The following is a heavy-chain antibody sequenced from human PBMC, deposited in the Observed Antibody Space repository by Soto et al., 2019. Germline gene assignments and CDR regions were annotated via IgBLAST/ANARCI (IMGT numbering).Heavy chain of an antibody. CDR2: ISSSSSTI. Sequence: GGSLRLSCAASGFTFSSYSMNWVRQAPGKGLEWVSYISSSSSTIYYADSVKGRFTISRDNAKNSLYLQMNSLRAEDTAVYYCARVVPAAILGWFDPWGQGTLGTVSA. V-gene: IGHV3-48*01. CDR3: ARVVPAAILGWFDP. J-gene: IGHJ5*02. D-gene: IGHD2-2*01. CDR1: GFTFSSYS.